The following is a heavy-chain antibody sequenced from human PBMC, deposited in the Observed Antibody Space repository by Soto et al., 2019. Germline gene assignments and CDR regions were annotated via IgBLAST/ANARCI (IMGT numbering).Heavy chain of an antibody. V-gene: IGHV3-23*04. CDR1: GFSFDSFA. Sequence: DVRLAESGGGLVQPGGSLRLSCTTSGFSFDSFAMTWVRQAPGKGLEWVATIRGSDGKTYYADSVKGRFSISRDTSRNTLYLQMNSLRADDAAIYYCAKWSYLDYWGQGTRVTVSS. CDR3: AKWSYLDY. D-gene: IGHD3-3*01. CDR2: IRGSDGKT. J-gene: IGHJ4*02.